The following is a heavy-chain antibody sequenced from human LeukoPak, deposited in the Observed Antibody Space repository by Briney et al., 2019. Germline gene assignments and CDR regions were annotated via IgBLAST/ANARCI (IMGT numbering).Heavy chain of an antibody. CDR3: ARDPQPGRNGMDV. V-gene: IGHV1-18*04. CDR2: ISAYNGNT. J-gene: IGHJ6*02. Sequence: ASVKVSCKASGYTFTGYYMHWVRQAPGQGLEWMGWISAYNGNTNYAQKLQGRVTMTTDTSTSTAYMELRSLRSDDTAVYYCARDPQPGRNGMDVWGQGTTVTVSS. CDR1: GYTFTGYY.